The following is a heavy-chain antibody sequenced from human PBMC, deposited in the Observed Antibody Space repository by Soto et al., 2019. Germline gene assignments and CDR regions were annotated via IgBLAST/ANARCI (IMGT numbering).Heavy chain of an antibody. CDR3: ARERGHDSGVYAPFYGMDV. Sequence: EVQLVESGGGLVQPGGSLRLSCAASGFTFSTYSMNWVRQAPGKGLEWVSYISSSSSTIYYSDSVKGRFTISRDNAKNSLYLQMNSLRDEDTAVYYCARERGHDSGVYAPFYGMDVWGPGTTVTVSS. CDR1: GFTFSTYS. CDR2: ISSSSSTI. V-gene: IGHV3-48*02. J-gene: IGHJ6*02. D-gene: IGHD4-17*01.